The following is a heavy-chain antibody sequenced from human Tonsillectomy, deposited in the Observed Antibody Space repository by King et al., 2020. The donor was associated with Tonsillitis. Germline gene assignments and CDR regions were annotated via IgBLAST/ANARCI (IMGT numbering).Heavy chain of an antibody. D-gene: IGHD3-22*01. Sequence: VQLVESGGVLVQPGGSLRLSCAASGFTFSSYSMNWVRKAPGKGLEWVSYISSSSSTIYYADSVKGRFTISRDNAKNSLYLQMNSLRAEDTAVYYCARSYDSSGYFTTSSDYWGQGTLVTVSS. CDR2: ISSSSSTI. J-gene: IGHJ4*02. CDR1: GFTFSSYS. CDR3: ARSYDSSGYFTTSSDY. V-gene: IGHV3-48*01.